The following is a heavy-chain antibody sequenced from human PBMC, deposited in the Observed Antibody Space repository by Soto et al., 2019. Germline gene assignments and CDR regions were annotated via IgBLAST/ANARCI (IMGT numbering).Heavy chain of an antibody. CDR2: ISNGGDYI. D-gene: IGHD3-3*02. CDR1: GSPFSTYG. V-gene: IGHV3-21*01. Sequence: EVQVVESGGGLVKPGGSLRLSCTASGSPFSTYGMNWVRQAPGKGLEWISSISNGGDYIYYADSVQGRFTISRDNAKNSLYLQMNSLRAEDTAVYFCARDESAGSSIRYWCQGTLVTVSS. J-gene: IGHJ4*02. CDR3: ARDESAGSSIRY.